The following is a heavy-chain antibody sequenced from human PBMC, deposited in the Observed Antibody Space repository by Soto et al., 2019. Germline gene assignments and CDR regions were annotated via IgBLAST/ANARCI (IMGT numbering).Heavy chain of an antibody. V-gene: IGHV3-11*01. CDR1: GFTFSDYY. J-gene: IGHJ4*02. CDR2: ISSSGSTI. D-gene: IGHD4-17*01. Sequence: QVQLVESGGGLVKPGGSLRLSCAASGFTFSDYYMSWIRQAPGKGLEWVSYISSSGSTIYYADSVKGRFTISRDNAKNSLYLQMNRLRAEETAVYYCARDEPPYGDYGPASEYYFDYWGQGNLVTVSS. CDR3: ARDEPPYGDYGPASEYYFDY.